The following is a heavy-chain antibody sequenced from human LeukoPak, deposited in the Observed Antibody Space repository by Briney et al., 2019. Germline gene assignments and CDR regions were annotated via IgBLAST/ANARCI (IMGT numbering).Heavy chain of an antibody. V-gene: IGHV4-34*01. CDR1: GGSLTGDY. Sequence: SETLSLTCAVYGGSLTGDYWSWVRQPPGKALEWIGDRDLGARITSYNPSLKSRAFMSVDTSKNQFSLQLNSVTAADTAVYYCAKLSTVRGAEDVWGQGTTVIVSS. J-gene: IGHJ6*02. CDR2: RDLGARIT. D-gene: IGHD2/OR15-2a*01. CDR3: AKLSTVRGAEDV.